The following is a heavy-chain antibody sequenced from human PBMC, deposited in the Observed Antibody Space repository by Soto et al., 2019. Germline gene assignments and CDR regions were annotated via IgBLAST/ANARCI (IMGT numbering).Heavy chain of an antibody. D-gene: IGHD2-2*01. V-gene: IGHV3-30*18. CDR3: AKEGCSSTSCYFVRAKYNWFDP. CDR2: ISYDGSNK. CDR1: GFTFSSYG. Sequence: GGSLRLSCAASGFTFSSYGMHWVRQAPGKGLEWVAVISYDGSNKYYADSVKGRFTISRDNSKNTLYLQMNSLRAEDTAVYYCAKEGCSSTSCYFVRAKYNWFDPWGQGTLVTVSS. J-gene: IGHJ5*02.